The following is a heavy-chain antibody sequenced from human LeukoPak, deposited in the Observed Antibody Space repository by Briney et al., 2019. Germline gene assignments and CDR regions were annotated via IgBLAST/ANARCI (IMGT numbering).Heavy chain of an antibody. V-gene: IGHV3-23*01. D-gene: IGHD6-19*01. CDR1: GFSFSSYA. J-gene: IGHJ4*02. CDR2: MCGDGIRT. Sequence: PGGSLRLSCAASGFSFSSYAMSWVRQAPGKGLEWVSYMCGDGIRTYYANSVKGRFTISRDNSKNTLYLQMNSLTAEDTAVYYCAKDPVIYHGGSAWHSFDYWGRGTLVTVSS. CDR3: AKDPVIYHGGSAWHSFDY.